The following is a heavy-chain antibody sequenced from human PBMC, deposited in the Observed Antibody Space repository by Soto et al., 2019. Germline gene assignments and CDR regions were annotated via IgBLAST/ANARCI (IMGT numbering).Heavy chain of an antibody. D-gene: IGHD3-10*01. Sequence: RTMLNPPQTLTLTCTFSWFSLSTSRMCVSCIRQPPVKALECLALIDWDDDKYYSTSLRTRLTISKDTSKKQVVLTMTNMDPVDTATYYCARIKRFGELYGDYYYYYGLDVWGQGTTVTLSS. CDR1: WFSLSTSRMC. V-gene: IGHV2-70*01. CDR3: ARIKRFGELYGDYYYYYGLDV. CDR2: IDWDDDK. J-gene: IGHJ6*02.